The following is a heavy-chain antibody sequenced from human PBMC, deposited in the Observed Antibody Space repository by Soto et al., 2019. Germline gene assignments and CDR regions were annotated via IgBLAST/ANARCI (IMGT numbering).Heavy chain of an antibody. CDR1: GYTFTGYY. Sequence: ASVKVSCKASGYTFTGYYMHWVRQAPGQGLEWMGWINPNSGGTNYAQKFQGWVTMTRDTSISTAYMELSRLRSDDTAVYYCARGLRLAYCGGDCYSFDYCGQGTLVTVSS. CDR2: INPNSGGT. V-gene: IGHV1-2*04. D-gene: IGHD2-21*02. CDR3: ARGLRLAYCGGDCYSFDY. J-gene: IGHJ4*02.